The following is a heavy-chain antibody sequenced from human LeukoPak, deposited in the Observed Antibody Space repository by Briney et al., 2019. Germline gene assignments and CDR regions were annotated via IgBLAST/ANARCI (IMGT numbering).Heavy chain of an antibody. Sequence: GASVKVSCKASGYTFTGYYMHWARQAPGQGLEWMGWINPNSGGTNYAQKFQGRVTMTRDTSISTAYMELSRLRSDDTAVYYCARVKYYYGSGSPYFDYWGQGTLVTVSS. V-gene: IGHV1-2*02. J-gene: IGHJ4*02. D-gene: IGHD3-10*01. CDR1: GYTFTGYY. CDR2: INPNSGGT. CDR3: ARVKYYYGSGSPYFDY.